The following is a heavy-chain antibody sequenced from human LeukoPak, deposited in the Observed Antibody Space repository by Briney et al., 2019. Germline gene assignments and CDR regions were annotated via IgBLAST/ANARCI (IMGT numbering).Heavy chain of an antibody. V-gene: IGHV3-74*03. J-gene: IGHJ4*02. CDR1: GITFSSSW. CDR3: VRGKTYSFDY. Sequence: QTGGSLRLSCAASGITFSSSWMHWVRQGPGKGLVWVSHANGDGSEIKYADSVKGRFTISRDNAKNTVHLRMNSLRAEDTAVYYCVRGKTYSFDYWGQGTLITVSS. CDR2: ANGDGSEI.